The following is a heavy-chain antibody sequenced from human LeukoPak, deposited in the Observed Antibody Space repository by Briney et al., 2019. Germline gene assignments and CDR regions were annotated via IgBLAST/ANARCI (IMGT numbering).Heavy chain of an antibody. CDR3: ARLSGYSSGHYYSDY. CDR1: GGSISSDY. V-gene: IGHV4-59*01. CDR2: IYYRGST. D-gene: IGHD3-22*01. J-gene: IGHJ4*02. Sequence: PSQTLSLTCTVSGGSISSDYWSWIRQPPGKGLEWIGYIYYRGSTNYNPSLKSRVTISVDTSKNQFSLKLSSVTAADTAVYYCARLSGYSSGHYYSDYWGQGTLVTVSS.